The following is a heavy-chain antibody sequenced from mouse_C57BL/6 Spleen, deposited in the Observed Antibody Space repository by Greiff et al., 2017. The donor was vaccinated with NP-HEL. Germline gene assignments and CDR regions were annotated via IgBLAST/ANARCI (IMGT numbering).Heavy chain of an antibody. J-gene: IGHJ2*01. Sequence: VQLQQSGPVLVKPGASVKMSCKASGYTFTDYYMNWVKQSHGKSLEWIGVINPYNGGTSYNQKFKGKATLTVDKSSSTAYMELNSLTSEDSAVYYCAREDYYGSSSNFDYWGQGTTLTVSS. D-gene: IGHD1-1*01. CDR3: AREDYYGSSSNFDY. CDR1: GYTFTDYY. V-gene: IGHV1-19*01. CDR2: INPYNGGT.